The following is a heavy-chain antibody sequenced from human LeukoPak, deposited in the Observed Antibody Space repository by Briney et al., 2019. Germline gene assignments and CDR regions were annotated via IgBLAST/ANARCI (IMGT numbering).Heavy chain of an antibody. CDR1: GYSISSGYY. CDR3: ARELRYFDWSGGWFDP. CDR2: IYDSGST. J-gene: IGHJ5*02. D-gene: IGHD3-9*01. Sequence: SETLSLTCTVSGYSISSGYYWGWIRQPPGKGLEWIGNIYDSGSTNYNPSLKSRVTISVDTSKNQFSLKLSSVTAADTAVYYCARELRYFDWSGGWFDPWGQGTLVTVSS. V-gene: IGHV4-38-2*02.